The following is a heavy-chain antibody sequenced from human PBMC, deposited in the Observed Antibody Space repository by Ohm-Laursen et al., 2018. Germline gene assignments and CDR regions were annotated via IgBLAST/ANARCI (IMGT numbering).Heavy chain of an antibody. Sequence: SLRLFCTAFGFTFSSSSMHWVRQAPGPGLAWVAFISFDVSNIYYAASVKGRFTISIVNSKNTLYLQMNSLRSEDTAVYYCAKARRGMMAGLDYWGQGTLDTVSS. CDR2: ISFDVSNI. CDR3: AKARRGMMAGLDY. V-gene: IGHV3-30*18. J-gene: IGHJ4*02. CDR1: GFTFSSSS. D-gene: IGHD5-24*01.